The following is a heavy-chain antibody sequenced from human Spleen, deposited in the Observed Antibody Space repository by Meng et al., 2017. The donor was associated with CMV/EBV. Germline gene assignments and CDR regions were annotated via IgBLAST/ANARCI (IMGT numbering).Heavy chain of an antibody. CDR2: IYYSGST. Sequence: QPLLQEAGPGLVKPSPTLAPTCTVSGGSISSGDYYWSWIRQPPGKGLEWIGYIYYSGSTYYNPSLKSRVTISVDTSKNQFSLKLSSVTAADTAVYYCAREKVGYFDLWGRGTLVTVSS. CDR1: GGSISSGDYY. J-gene: IGHJ2*01. CDR3: AREKVGYFDL. V-gene: IGHV4-30-4*08.